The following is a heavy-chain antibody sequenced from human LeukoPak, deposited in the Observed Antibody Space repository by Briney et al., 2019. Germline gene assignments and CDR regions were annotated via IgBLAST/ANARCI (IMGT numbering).Heavy chain of an antibody. CDR1: GYTFTTYD. Sequence: ASVKVSGSASGYTFTTYDINWLRQPTGQGLEWMGGMKLNSGNTGYAQKFQGRVTMTTNTSISTDYMELSSMRSEDTAVYYCTIGRVGATSGSAWFDLWGQGTLVSVSS. V-gene: IGHV1-8*01. D-gene: IGHD1-26*01. CDR3: TIGRVGATSGSAWFDL. CDR2: MKLNSGNT. J-gene: IGHJ5*02.